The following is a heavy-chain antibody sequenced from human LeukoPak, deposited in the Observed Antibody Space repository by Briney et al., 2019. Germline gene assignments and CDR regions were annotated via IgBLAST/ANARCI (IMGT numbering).Heavy chain of an antibody. CDR3: TTDASTLYYYDSNP. CDR2: IKSKTDGGTT. Sequence: GGSLRLSCAASGITFSNAWMSWVRQAPGKGLEWVGRIKSKTDGGTTDYAAPVKGRFTISRDDSKNTLYLQMNSLKTEDTAVYYCTTDASTLYYYDSNPWGQGTLVTVSS. CDR1: GITFSNAW. J-gene: IGHJ5*02. V-gene: IGHV3-15*01. D-gene: IGHD3-22*01.